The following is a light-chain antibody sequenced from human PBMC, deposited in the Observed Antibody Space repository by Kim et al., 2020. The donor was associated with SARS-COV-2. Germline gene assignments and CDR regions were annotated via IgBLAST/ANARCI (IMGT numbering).Light chain of an antibody. V-gene: IGKV1-17*01. CDR2: GAS. CDR3: LQHNTYPIT. Sequence: AYIGESVPVTCRASQDIRNDLGWYQQNPGRAPKRLIYGASSLQSGVPSRCSGSGAGTEFTLTISSLQPEDFATYVCLQHNTYPITYGQGTRLEIK. CDR1: QDIRND. J-gene: IGKJ5*01.